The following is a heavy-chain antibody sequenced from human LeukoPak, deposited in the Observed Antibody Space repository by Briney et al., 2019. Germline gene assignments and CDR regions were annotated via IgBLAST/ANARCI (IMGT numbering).Heavy chain of an antibody. J-gene: IGHJ4*02. V-gene: IGHV4-59*01. D-gene: IGHD5-12*01. CDR1: GGSISSYY. CDR2: IYYSGST. Sequence: PSETLSLTCTVSGGSISSYYWSWIRQPPGKGLEWVGYIYYSGSTSYNPSLKRPVTISVDTSKNQFSLKLSSVTAADTAVYYCASLNSGYDSFDYWGQGTLVTVS. CDR3: ASLNSGYDSFDY.